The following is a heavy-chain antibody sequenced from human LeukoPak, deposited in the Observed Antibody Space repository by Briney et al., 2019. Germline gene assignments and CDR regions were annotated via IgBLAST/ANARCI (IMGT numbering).Heavy chain of an antibody. D-gene: IGHD2-21*02. CDR2: IKQDGSEK. Sequence: GGSLRLSCAASGFTFSSYWMSWVRQAPGKGLEWVANIKQDGSEKYYADSVKGRFTISRDNSKNTLYLQMNSLRAEDTAVYYCAKDPLAYCGGDCYSDWFDPWGQGTLVTVSS. J-gene: IGHJ5*02. V-gene: IGHV3-7*01. CDR3: AKDPLAYCGGDCYSDWFDP. CDR1: GFTFSSYW.